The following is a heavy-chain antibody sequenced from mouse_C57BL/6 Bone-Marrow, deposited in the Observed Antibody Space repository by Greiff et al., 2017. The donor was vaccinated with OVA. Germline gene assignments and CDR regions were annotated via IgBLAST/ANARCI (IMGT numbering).Heavy chain of an antibody. Sequence: QVTLKESGPGILQPSQTLSLTCSFSGFSLSTFGMGVGWIRQPSGKGLEWLAHIWWDDDKYYNPALKSRLIISKATSKNQVFLKIANVDTADTATYSCARVYYGSSYYFDYWGRGTTLTVSS. CDR1: GFSLSTFGMG. CDR3: ARVYYGSSYYFDY. J-gene: IGHJ2*01. CDR2: IWWDDDK. V-gene: IGHV8-8*01. D-gene: IGHD1-1*01.